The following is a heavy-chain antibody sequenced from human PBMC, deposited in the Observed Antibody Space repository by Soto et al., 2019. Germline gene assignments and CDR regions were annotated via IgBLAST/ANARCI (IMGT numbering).Heavy chain of an antibody. V-gene: IGHV4-39*01. Sequence: QLQLQESGPGLVKPSETLSLTCTVSGGSVSSTSYYWAWIRQPPGKGLEWIGSIYYTEDTYYNPSLKSHVTISVDTSKKQFSLKLSSVTAADTAVYYCASGSGVTVVPQLDYVAMDVWGQGTTVTVS. CDR2: IYYTEDT. D-gene: IGHD2-15*01. CDR3: ASGSGVTVVPQLDYVAMDV. J-gene: IGHJ6*02. CDR1: GGSVSSTSYY.